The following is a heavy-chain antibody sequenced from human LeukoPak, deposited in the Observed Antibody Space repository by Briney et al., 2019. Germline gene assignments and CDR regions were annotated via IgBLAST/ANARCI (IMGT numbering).Heavy chain of an antibody. D-gene: IGHD3-16*01. Sequence: ASVKVSCKASGYTFTSYGISWVRQAPGQGREGMGGINTYSGNTNYAQKLQGRVTLTTDISTSTVYMELSSLRSEATAVYSCARVLLINYYYYYIDVWGKGTTVTVSS. CDR1: GYTFTSYG. CDR2: INTYSGNT. J-gene: IGHJ6*03. V-gene: IGHV1-18*01. CDR3: ARVLLINYYYYYIDV.